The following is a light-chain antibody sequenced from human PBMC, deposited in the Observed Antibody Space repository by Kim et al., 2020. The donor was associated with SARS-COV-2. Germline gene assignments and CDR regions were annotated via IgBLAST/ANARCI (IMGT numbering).Light chain of an antibody. CDR3: QQYNDWPPWT. V-gene: IGKV3-15*01. J-gene: IGKJ1*01. CDR2: GAS. CDR1: QSVSSN. Sequence: EIVMTQSPATLSVSPRERATLSCRASQSVSSNFAWYQQKPGQAPRLLIYGASTRATGVPARFSGSGSGTEFTLTISSLQSEDFALYYCQQYNDWPPWTFGQGTKVDIK.